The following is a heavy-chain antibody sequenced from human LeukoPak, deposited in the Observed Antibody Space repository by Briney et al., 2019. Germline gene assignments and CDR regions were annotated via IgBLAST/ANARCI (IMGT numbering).Heavy chain of an antibody. V-gene: IGHV3-21*01. J-gene: IGHJ3*02. CDR2: ISSSSSYI. Sequence: PGGSLRLSCAASGFTFSSYSMNWVRQAPGKGLEWVSSISSSSSYIYYADSVKGRFTISRDNAKNSLYLQMNSLRAEDTAVYYCGRERYYDSSGRTLGAFDIWGQGAMVTGSS. CDR1: GFTFSSYS. D-gene: IGHD3-22*01. CDR3: GRERYYDSSGRTLGAFDI.